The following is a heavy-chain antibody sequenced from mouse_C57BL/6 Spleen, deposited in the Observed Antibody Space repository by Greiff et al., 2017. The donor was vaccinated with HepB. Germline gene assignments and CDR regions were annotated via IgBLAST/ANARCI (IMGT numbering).Heavy chain of an antibody. Sequence: LMEPGASVKMSCKASGYTFTDYNMHWVKQSHGKSLEWIGYINPNNGGTSYNQKFKGKATLTVNKSSSTAYMELRSLTSEDSAVYYCAREIRRFYFDYWGQGTTLTVSS. CDR2: INPNNGGT. V-gene: IGHV1-22*01. J-gene: IGHJ2*01. CDR1: GYTFTDYN. CDR3: AREIRRFYFDY.